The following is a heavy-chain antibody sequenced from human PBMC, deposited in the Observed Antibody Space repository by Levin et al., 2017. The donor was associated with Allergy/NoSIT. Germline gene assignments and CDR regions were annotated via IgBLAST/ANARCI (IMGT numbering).Heavy chain of an antibody. V-gene: IGHV3-21*06. D-gene: IGHD3-22*01. Sequence: KAGGSLRLSCAASGFTFSSYYMNWVRQAPGKGLEWVSSISSSSSYISYADSVKGRFTISRDNAKNSLYLQMNSLRAEDTAVYYCARDRPYYYDSSGSLRGAFDIWGQGTMVTVSS. CDR2: ISSSSSYI. CDR3: ARDRPYYYDSSGSLRGAFDI. J-gene: IGHJ3*02. CDR1: GFTFSSYY.